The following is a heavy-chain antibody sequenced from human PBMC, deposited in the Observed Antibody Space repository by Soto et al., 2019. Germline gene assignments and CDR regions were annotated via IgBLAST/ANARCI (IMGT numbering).Heavy chain of an antibody. CDR2: ITPMFGKP. Sequence: SVKVSCKASGGTFSRYTINWVLQAPGQGLEWMGGITPMFGKPNYAQKFQGRVTITADKSTSTAYMELSSLRSEDTAVYYCARLYCSSTSCYTPFDYWGQGTLVTVSS. V-gene: IGHV1-69*06. D-gene: IGHD2-2*02. J-gene: IGHJ4*02. CDR1: GGTFSRYT. CDR3: ARLYCSSTSCYTPFDY.